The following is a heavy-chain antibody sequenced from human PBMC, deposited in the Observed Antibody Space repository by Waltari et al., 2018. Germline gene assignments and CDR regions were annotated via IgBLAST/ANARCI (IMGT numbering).Heavy chain of an antibody. D-gene: IGHD3-22*01. CDR2: ISSSISSI. J-gene: IGHJ4*02. V-gene: IGHV3-21*01. Sequence: EVQLVDSGGGLVKPGGSLRLSCAAYGFTLSTYSLTWVRQVPGKGLEWVSSISSSISSIYYADSVKGRFTISRDNSKNSLDLQMNSLRVEDTAVYYCARGRIYHDSSASGYYFDYWGQGTLFAVSS. CDR3: ARGRIYHDSSASGYYFDY. CDR1: GFTLSTYS.